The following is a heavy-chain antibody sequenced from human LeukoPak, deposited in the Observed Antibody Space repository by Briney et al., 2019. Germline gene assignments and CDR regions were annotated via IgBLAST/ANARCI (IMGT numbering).Heavy chain of an antibody. J-gene: IGHJ5*02. Sequence: GASVKVSCKASGGTFSSYAISWVRQAPGQGLEWMGGIIPIFGTASYAQKFQGRVTITADESTSTAYMELSSLRSEDTAVYYCARVGIAVAGIEENWFDPWGQGTLVTVSS. D-gene: IGHD6-19*01. CDR2: IIPIFGTA. CDR3: ARVGIAVAGIEENWFDP. V-gene: IGHV1-69*13. CDR1: GGTFSSYA.